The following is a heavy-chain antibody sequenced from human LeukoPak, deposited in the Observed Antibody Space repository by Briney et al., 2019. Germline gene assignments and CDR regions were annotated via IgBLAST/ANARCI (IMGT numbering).Heavy chain of an antibody. V-gene: IGHV4-38-2*02. J-gene: IGHJ5*02. CDR3: ARGWGYAGEWFDP. Sequence: SETLSLTCTVSGYSISSGYFWGWIRQPPGKGLEWIGSIYYSGSTYYNPSLKSRVTISVDTSKNQFSLKLSSVTAADTAVYYCARGWGYAGEWFDPWGQGTLVTVSS. CDR2: IYYSGST. D-gene: IGHD3-10*01. CDR1: GYSISSGYF.